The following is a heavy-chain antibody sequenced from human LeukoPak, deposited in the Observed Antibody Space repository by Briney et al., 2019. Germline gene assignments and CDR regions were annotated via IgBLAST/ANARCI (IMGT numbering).Heavy chain of an antibody. J-gene: IGHJ3*02. CDR3: ASIVGATRTFAFDI. CDR1: VGSISSYY. V-gene: IGHV4-59*08. Sequence: SETLSLTCTVPVGSISSYYWSWIRQTPGKGLEWIGYIYYSGSTNYNPSLKSRVTISVDTSKNQFSLKLSSVTAADTAVYYCASIVGATRTFAFDIWGQGTMVTVSS. CDR2: IYYSGST. D-gene: IGHD1-26*01.